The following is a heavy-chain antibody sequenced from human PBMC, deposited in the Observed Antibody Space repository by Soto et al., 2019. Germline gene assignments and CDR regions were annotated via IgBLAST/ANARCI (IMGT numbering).Heavy chain of an antibody. CDR3: VRHSPGWTGSYLYYYGMDV. CDR1: GDSISNTYY. J-gene: IGHJ6*02. D-gene: IGHD1-26*01. V-gene: IGHV4-38-2*01. CDR2: IYHSGST. Sequence: SETLSLTCAVSGDSISNTYYWGWVWQPPGKGLEWIASIYHSGSTYYNPSLKSRVTISMDMSKNHFSLRLRSLTATDTAVYYCVRHSPGWTGSYLYYYGMDVWGQGTTVTVSS.